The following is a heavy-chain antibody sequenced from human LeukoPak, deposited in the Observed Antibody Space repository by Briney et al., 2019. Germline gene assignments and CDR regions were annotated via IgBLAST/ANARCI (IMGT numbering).Heavy chain of an antibody. V-gene: IGHV4-31*03. CDR2: IFYSGST. CDR1: GGSISSGGYY. J-gene: IGHJ4*02. CDR3: ARLPRDGYKGPQHPFDY. Sequence: SGTLSPTCTVSGGSISSGGYYWSWIRQHPGKGLEWLGYIFYSGSTYNNQSLKSRVPIAVATSKNRFSWKLSSVTAADTAVYYCARLPRDGYKGPQHPFDYWGQGTLVPVSS. D-gene: IGHD5-24*01.